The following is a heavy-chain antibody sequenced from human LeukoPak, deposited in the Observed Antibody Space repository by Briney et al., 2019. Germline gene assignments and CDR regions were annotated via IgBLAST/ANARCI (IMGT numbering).Heavy chain of an antibody. CDR1: GYSFTSYY. V-gene: IGHV1-46*01. CDR3: ASARRIEMATLYAFDI. Sequence: ASVKVSCKASGYSFTSYYMHWVRQAPGQGLEWMGIINPSGGSTSYAQKFQGRVTMTRDTSTSTVYMELSSLRSEDTAVYYCASARRIEMATLYAFDIWGQGTMVTVSS. J-gene: IGHJ3*02. D-gene: IGHD5-24*01. CDR2: INPSGGST.